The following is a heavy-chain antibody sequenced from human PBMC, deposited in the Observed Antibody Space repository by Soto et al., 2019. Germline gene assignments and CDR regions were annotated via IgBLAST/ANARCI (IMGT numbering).Heavy chain of an antibody. CDR3: ARGGFNYAN. Sequence: QVQLVQSGGGLVKPGGSVRLSCAASGFTFSSSYMSWIRQAPGKGLEWVAYISSSGASMYYADSVKGRFTISRDNANNWLYLQMNGLRAEDTAVYYCARGGFNYANWGQGTLVTVTS. J-gene: IGHJ4*02. D-gene: IGHD5-18*01. V-gene: IGHV3-11*01. CDR2: ISSSGASM. CDR1: GFTFSSSY.